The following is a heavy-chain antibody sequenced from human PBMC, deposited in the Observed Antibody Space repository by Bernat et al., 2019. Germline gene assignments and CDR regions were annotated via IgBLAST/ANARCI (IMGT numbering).Heavy chain of an antibody. Sequence: EVQLLESGGGLVQPGGSLRLSCAASGFTFSSYAMSRVRQAPGKGLEWVSAISGSGGSTYYADSVKGRFTISRDNSKNTLYLQMNSLRAEDTAVYYCAKSVYDYVWGSYRSGYFDYWGQGTLVTVSS. CDR2: ISGSGGST. CDR3: AKSVYDYVWGSYRSGYFDY. D-gene: IGHD3-16*02. J-gene: IGHJ4*02. V-gene: IGHV3-23*01. CDR1: GFTFSSYA.